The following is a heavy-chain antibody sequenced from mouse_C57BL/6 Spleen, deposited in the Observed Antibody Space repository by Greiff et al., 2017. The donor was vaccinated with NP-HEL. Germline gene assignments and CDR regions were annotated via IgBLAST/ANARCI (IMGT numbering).Heavy chain of an antibody. CDR3: ARRGYSNYPGFAY. CDR2: ISNGGGST. CDR1: GFTFSDYY. D-gene: IGHD2-5*01. Sequence: EVKLMESGGGLVQPGGSLKLSCAASGFTFSDYYMYWVRQTPEKRLEWVAYISNGGGSTYYPDTVKGRFTISRDNAKNTLYLQMSRLKSEDTAMYYCARRGYSNYPGFAYWGQGTLVTVSA. J-gene: IGHJ3*01. V-gene: IGHV5-12*01.